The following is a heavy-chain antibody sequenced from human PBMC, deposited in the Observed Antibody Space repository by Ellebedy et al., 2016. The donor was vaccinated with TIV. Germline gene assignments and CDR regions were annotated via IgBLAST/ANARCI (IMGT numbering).Heavy chain of an antibody. Sequence: GESLKISXAASGFTFDDYTMHWVRQAPGKGLEWVSLISWDGGSTYYADSVKGRFIISRDNSKNSLYLQMNSLRTEDTALYYCARSPARSTTWYGFRFDYWGQGSLVTVSS. CDR1: GFTFDDYT. CDR2: ISWDGGST. J-gene: IGHJ4*02. CDR3: ARSPARSTTWYGFRFDY. D-gene: IGHD2-2*01. V-gene: IGHV3-43*01.